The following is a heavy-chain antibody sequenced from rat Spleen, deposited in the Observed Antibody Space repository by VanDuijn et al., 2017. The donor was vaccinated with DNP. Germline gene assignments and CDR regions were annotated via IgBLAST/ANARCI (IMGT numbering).Heavy chain of an antibody. V-gene: IGHV5-17*01. CDR2: IIYDGNIT. Sequence: EVQLVESGGGFVQAGRSLKVSCAVSGFTFSDYAMAWVRQAPKKGLEWVATIIYDGNITYYRDSVKGRFTISRDNAKSTLYLQMDSLRSEDTATYFCTRHRTISPYYYAMDAWGQGASVTVSS. J-gene: IGHJ4*01. CDR1: GFTFSDYA. CDR3: TRHRTISPYYYAMDA.